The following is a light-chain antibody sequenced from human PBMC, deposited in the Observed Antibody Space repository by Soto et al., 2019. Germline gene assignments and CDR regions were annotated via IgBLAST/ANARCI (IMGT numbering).Light chain of an antibody. CDR2: DSS. Sequence: DIQMTQSPSTLFASVGDRVTITCRASQSVRNWLAWYQQKPGRAPHLLIYDSSTLEPGVPSRFGGGGSGTEFTLTIKGLRLDVFVTYYCKQYDVYSPRTSGQGPR. CDR3: KQYDVYSPRT. CDR1: QSVRNW. J-gene: IGKJ1*01. V-gene: IGKV1-5*01.